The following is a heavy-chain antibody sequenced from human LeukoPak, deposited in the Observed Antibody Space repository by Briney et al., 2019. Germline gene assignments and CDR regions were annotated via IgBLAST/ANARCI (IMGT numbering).Heavy chain of an antibody. CDR1: GFTFGSYA. V-gene: IGHV3-7*01. J-gene: IGHJ4*02. D-gene: IGHD2-2*02. Sequence: GGSLRLSCAASGFTFGSYAMSWVRQAPGKGLEWVANIKQDGSEKYYVDSVKGRFTISRDNAKNSLYLQMNSLRAEDTAVYYCARGIVPAAILNYWGQGTLVTVSS. CDR3: ARGIVPAAILNY. CDR2: IKQDGSEK.